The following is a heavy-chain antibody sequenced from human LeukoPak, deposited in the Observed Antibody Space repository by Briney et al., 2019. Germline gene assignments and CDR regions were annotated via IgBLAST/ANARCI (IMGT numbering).Heavy chain of an antibody. CDR1: GFTFSSYG. CDR2: ISYDGSNK. D-gene: IGHD2-2*01. J-gene: IGHJ6*04. V-gene: IGHV3-30*18. CDR3: AKGRYCSSTSCGYYGMDV. Sequence: GGSLRLSCVASGFTFSSYGMHWVRQAPGKGLEWVAVISYDGSNKYYADSVKGRFTISRDNSKNTLYLQMNSLRAEDTAVYYCAKGRYCSSTSCGYYGMDVWGKGTTVTVSS.